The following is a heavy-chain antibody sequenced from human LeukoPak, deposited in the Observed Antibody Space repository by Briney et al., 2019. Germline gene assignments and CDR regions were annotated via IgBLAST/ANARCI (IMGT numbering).Heavy chain of an antibody. Sequence: PSETLSLTCAVYGGSFSGYYWSWIRQPPGKGLEWIGEINHSGSTNYNPSLKSRVTISGDTSKNQFSLKLSSVTAADTAVYYCARDTPGIAVAGTGSAFDIWGQGTMVTVSS. J-gene: IGHJ3*02. CDR3: ARDTPGIAVAGTGSAFDI. D-gene: IGHD6-19*01. CDR1: GGSFSGYY. V-gene: IGHV4-34*01. CDR2: INHSGST.